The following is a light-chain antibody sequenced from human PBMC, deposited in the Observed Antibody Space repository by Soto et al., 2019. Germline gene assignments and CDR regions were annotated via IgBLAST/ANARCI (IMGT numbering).Light chain of an antibody. CDR2: EVT. V-gene: IGLV2-14*01. J-gene: IGLJ1*01. CDR1: SSDVGVYNY. CDR3: SSYTSSSTLLYV. Sequence: QSALTQPASVSGSPGQSITISCTGTSSDVGVYNYVSWYQQHPGKAPKLMIYEVTNRPSGVSNRFSGSKSGNTASLTISGLQAEDEADYYCSSYTSSSTLLYVFGTGTKGTAL.